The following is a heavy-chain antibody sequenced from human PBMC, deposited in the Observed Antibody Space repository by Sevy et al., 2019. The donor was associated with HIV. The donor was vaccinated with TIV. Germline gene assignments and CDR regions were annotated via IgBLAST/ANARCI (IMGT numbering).Heavy chain of an antibody. CDR3: SRDMGTVTTPGAFDI. Sequence: SETLSLTCAVSGVSIRSGAFSWNWIRQPPGKGLEWVGYIFHSGHTFYNPSLQSPVTMSVDTSKNQFSLKMTSVTAADTAIYYCSRDMGTVTTPGAFDIWGQGTMVTVSS. V-gene: IGHV4-30-2*01. CDR1: GVSIRSGAFS. J-gene: IGHJ3*02. D-gene: IGHD4-17*01. CDR2: IFHSGHT.